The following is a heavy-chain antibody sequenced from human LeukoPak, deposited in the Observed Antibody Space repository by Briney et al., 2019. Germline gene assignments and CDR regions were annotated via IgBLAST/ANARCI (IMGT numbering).Heavy chain of an antibody. CDR2: IRSSGTTI. V-gene: IGHV3-11*04. CDR3: AKDGKPMVVTEWGGFDY. J-gene: IGHJ4*02. CDR1: GFTFSDYY. Sequence: KPGGSLRLSCVASGFTFSDYYMSWIRQAPGKGLEWVSYIRSSGTTIHYADSVKGRFTISRDNSKNTLYLQMNSLRAEDTAVYYCAKDGKPMVVTEWGGFDYWGQGTLVTVSS. D-gene: IGHD4-23*01.